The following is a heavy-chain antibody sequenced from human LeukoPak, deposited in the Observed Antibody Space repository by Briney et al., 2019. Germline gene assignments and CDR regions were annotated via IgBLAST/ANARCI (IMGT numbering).Heavy chain of an antibody. V-gene: IGHV3-23*01. CDR1: GFTFSSYA. Sequence: PGGSLRLSCAASGFTFSSYAMSWVRQAPGKGLEWVSAISGSGGSTYYADSVKGRFTISRDNSKNTLYLQMNSLRAEDTAVYYCAKDLSYYYDSSGYLKGAFDIWGQGTMVTVSS. D-gene: IGHD3-22*01. CDR3: AKDLSYYYDSSGYLKGAFDI. CDR2: ISGSGGST. J-gene: IGHJ3*02.